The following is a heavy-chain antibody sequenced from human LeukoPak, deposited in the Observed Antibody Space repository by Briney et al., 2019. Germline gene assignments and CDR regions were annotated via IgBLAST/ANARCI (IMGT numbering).Heavy chain of an antibody. CDR3: ARVLRSTYYFDY. CDR1: GFTFSDYY. CDR2: ISSSGSTI. D-gene: IGHD2/OR15-2a*01. Sequence: GGSLRLSCAASGFTFSDYYMSWIRQAPGKGLEWVSYISSSGSTIYYADSVKGRSTISRDNAKNSLYLQMNSLRAEDTAVYYCARVLRSTYYFDYWGQGTLVTVSS. V-gene: IGHV3-11*04. J-gene: IGHJ4*02.